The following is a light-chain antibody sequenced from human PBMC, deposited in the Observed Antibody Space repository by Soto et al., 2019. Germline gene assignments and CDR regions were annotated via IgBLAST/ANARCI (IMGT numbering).Light chain of an antibody. CDR2: GTS. V-gene: IGKV3-20*01. J-gene: IGKJ4*01. CDR1: QSVSSSY. CDR3: QQYGTSALT. Sequence: IVLTQSPGTLSLSPGERATLSCRASQSVSSSYLFWYQQRPGQPPRLLIYGTSTRAAGISDRFSGSGSGTDFTLTIYSLEPGDSAVYYCQQYGTSALTFGGGTK.